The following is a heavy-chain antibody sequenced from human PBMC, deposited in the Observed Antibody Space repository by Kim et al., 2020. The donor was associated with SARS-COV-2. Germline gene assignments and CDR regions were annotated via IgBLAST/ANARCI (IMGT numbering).Heavy chain of an antibody. CDR3: ARGSVSQYFDL. V-gene: IGHV3-48*04. J-gene: IGHJ2*01. Sequence: GGSLRLSCAASGFILSTYTLNWVRQAPGKGLEWISYISSSSFTIYYADSVRGRFTISRDNAKNSVYLQLNSLRAEDTAVYYCARGSVSQYFDLWGRGTLV. CDR1: GFILSTYT. CDR2: ISSSSFTI.